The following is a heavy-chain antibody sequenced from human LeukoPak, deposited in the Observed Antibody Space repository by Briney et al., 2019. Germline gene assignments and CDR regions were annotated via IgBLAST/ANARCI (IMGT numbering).Heavy chain of an antibody. CDR2: IYTGGST. V-gene: IGHV4-61*02. CDR1: GGSISSGSYY. CDR3: ARAPENYYMDV. J-gene: IGHJ6*03. Sequence: PSQTLSLTCTVSGGSISSGSYYWSWIRQPAGKGLEWIGRIYTGGSTNYNPSLKSRVTISVDTSKNQFSLKLSSVTAADTAVYYCARAPENYYMDVWGKGTTVTVSS.